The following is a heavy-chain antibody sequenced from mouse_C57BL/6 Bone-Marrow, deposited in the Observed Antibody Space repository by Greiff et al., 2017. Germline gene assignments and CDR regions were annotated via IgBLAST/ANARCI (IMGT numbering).Heavy chain of an antibody. V-gene: IGHV7-3*01. CDR1: GFTFTDYY. CDR2: IRNKANGYTT. J-gene: IGHJ2*01. Sequence: EVKLVESGGGLVRPGGSLSLSCAASGFTFTDYYMSWVRQPPGKALEWLGFIRNKANGYTTEYSASVKGRFTISRDNSQSILYLQMNALRAEDSATYYCARCRDGPFDYWGQGTTLTGSS. CDR3: ARCRDGPFDY. D-gene: IGHD2-3*01.